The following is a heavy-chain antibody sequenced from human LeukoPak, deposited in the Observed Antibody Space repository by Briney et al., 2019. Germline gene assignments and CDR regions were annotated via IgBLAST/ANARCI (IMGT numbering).Heavy chain of an antibody. Sequence: ASVKVSCKASGYTFTSYYMHWVRQAPGQGLEWMGIINPSGGSTSYAQKFQGRVTMTRDTSTSTVYMELSSLRSEDTAVYYCARDRAPPSQIAVAGIDYWGQGTLVTVSS. CDR2: INPSGGST. V-gene: IGHV1-46*01. J-gene: IGHJ4*02. CDR3: ARDRAPPSQIAVAGIDY. CDR1: GYTFTSYY. D-gene: IGHD6-19*01.